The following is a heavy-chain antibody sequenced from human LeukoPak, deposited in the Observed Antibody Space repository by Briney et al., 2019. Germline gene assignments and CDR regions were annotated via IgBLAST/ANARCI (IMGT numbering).Heavy chain of an antibody. CDR3: ATDAGTPDSSGAYSDAFDI. D-gene: IGHD3-22*01. CDR2: IYTSGST. J-gene: IGHJ3*02. Sequence: KPSETLSLTCTVSGGSISSYYWSWIRQPAGKGLEWIGRIYTSGSTNYNPSLKSRVTMSVDTSKNQVSLQLNSVTPEDTAVYYCATDAGTPDSSGAYSDAFDIWGQGTMVTVSS. CDR1: GGSISSYY. V-gene: IGHV4-4*07.